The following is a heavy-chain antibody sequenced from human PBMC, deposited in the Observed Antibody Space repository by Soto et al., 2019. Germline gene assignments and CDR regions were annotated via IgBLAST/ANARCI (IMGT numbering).Heavy chain of an antibody. V-gene: IGHV3-7*01. D-gene: IGHD6-19*01. Sequence: GGSLRLSCAASGFTFSSYWMSWVRQAPGKGLEWVANIKQDGSEKYYVDSVKGRFTISRDNAKNSLYLQMNSLRAEDTAVYYCARVREYSSGWPHYFDYWGQGTLVTVSS. CDR3: ARVREYSSGWPHYFDY. J-gene: IGHJ4*02. CDR2: IKQDGSEK. CDR1: GFTFSSYW.